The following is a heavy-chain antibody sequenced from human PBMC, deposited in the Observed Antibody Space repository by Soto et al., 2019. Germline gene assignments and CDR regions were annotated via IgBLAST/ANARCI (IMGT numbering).Heavy chain of an antibody. CDR2: IHHDGSS. CDR3: ARKWFGENNKFDY. V-gene: IGHV4-30-2*01. J-gene: IGHJ4*02. Sequence: SETLSLTCAVSGGSISSGGYSWSWIRQPPGKGLEWIGEIHHDGSSNYNPSLKSRVTISVDKSKNQFSLKVSSVAAADTAVYYCARKWFGENNKFDYWGQGALVTVSS. D-gene: IGHD3-10*01. CDR1: GGSISSGGYS.